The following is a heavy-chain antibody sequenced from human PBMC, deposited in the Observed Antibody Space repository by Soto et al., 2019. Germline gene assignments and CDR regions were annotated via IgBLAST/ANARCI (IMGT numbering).Heavy chain of an antibody. D-gene: IGHD5-12*01. CDR1: GGTFSSYT. Sequence: QVQLVQSGAEVKKPGSSVTVSCKASGGTFSSYTISWVRQAPGQGLEWMGGIIPIFGTANYAQKFQGRITMTADESTNTAYMEVSSLRSEDTAVYYRARGNHRWLQLWYFDLWGRGTLVTVSS. J-gene: IGHJ2*01. CDR3: ARGNHRWLQLWYFDL. V-gene: IGHV1-69*12. CDR2: IIPIFGTA.